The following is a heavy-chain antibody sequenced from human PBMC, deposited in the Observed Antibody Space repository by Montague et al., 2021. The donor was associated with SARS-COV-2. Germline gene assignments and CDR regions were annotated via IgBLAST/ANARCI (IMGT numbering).Heavy chain of an antibody. V-gene: IGHV4-34*01. CDR1: GGSLSGFY. CDR2: ITHGGST. CDR3: ARRHDYRGNDYFDS. D-gene: IGHD4-23*01. J-gene: IGHJ4*02. Sequence: SDTLSLTCAVSGGSLSGFYWTWIRQAPGKGLEWVGEITHGGSTSYSPALKSRLTISLDTSKNQFSLKLDSVTAADTATYYCARRHDYRGNDYFDSWGQGPLVILSS.